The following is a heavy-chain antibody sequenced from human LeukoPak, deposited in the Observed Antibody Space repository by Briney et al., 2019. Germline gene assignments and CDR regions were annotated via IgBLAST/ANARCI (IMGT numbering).Heavy chain of an antibody. Sequence: PSETLSLTCTVSGGSLRSYYWSWIRQPPGKGLEWIGYIYYSGSTNYNPSLKSRVTISVDTSKNQFSLKLSSVTAADTAVYYCAGCSGGSCYDWFDPWGQGTLVTVSS. CDR1: GGSLRSYY. D-gene: IGHD2-15*01. CDR2: IYYSGST. J-gene: IGHJ5*02. V-gene: IGHV4-59*01. CDR3: AGCSGGSCYDWFDP.